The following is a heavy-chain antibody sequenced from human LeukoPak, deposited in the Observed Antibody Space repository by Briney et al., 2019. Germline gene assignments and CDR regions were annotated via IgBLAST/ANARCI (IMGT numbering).Heavy chain of an antibody. V-gene: IGHV3-23*01. CDR3: AKYTSGWVNDY. CDR2: ITASGTDT. J-gene: IGHJ4*02. Sequence: GGSRRLSCTASGFSVSTYPMAWVRQAPGKGLQWVSTITASGTDTFYADSVKGRFTISRDNSKNTLSLQMNSLRAEDTALYYCAKYTSGWVNDYWGQGTLVTVSS. D-gene: IGHD6-19*01. CDR1: GFSVSTYP.